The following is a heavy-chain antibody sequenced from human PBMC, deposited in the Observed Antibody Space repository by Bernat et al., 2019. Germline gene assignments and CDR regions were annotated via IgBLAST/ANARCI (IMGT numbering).Heavy chain of an antibody. CDR2: IIGSGGST. J-gene: IGHJ4*02. V-gene: IGHV3-23*01. CDR3: ARDRGSSPGDY. Sequence: EVQLLESGGGLVQPGGSLRLSCAASGFTFSSYAMSWVRQAPGKGLEWVSAIIGSGGSTYYADSVQGRFTISRDNSKNTLYLQMNSLRAEDSAVYYCARDRGSSPGDYWGQGTLVTVSS. CDR1: GFTFSSYA. D-gene: IGHD6-6*01.